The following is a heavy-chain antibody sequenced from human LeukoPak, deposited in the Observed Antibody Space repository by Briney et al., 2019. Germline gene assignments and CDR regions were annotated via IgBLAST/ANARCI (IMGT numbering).Heavy chain of an antibody. V-gene: IGHV1-2*02. CDR1: GYTFTGYY. Sequence: WASVKVSCKASGYTFTGYYMHWVRQAPGQGLEWMGWINPNSGGTNYAQKFQGRVTMTRDTSISTAYMELSRLRSDDTAVYYCARGWDYYGSLTDYWGQGTLVTVSS. CDR3: ARGWDYYGSLTDY. J-gene: IGHJ4*02. D-gene: IGHD3-10*01. CDR2: INPNSGGT.